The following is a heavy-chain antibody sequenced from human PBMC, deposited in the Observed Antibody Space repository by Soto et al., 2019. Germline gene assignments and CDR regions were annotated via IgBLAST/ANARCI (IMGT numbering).Heavy chain of an antibody. CDR2: ISGSGGST. CDR3: AKVDYDFWSGRSRHYYYYGMDV. CDR1: GFTFSSYA. J-gene: IGHJ6*02. Sequence: EVQLLESGGGLVQPGGSLRLSCAASGFTFSSYAMSWVRQAPGKGLEWVSAISGSGGSTYYADSVKGRFTISRDNSKNTLYLQMNSLRAEDTAVYYCAKVDYDFWSGRSRHYYYYGMDVWGQGTTVTVSS. V-gene: IGHV3-23*01. D-gene: IGHD3-3*01.